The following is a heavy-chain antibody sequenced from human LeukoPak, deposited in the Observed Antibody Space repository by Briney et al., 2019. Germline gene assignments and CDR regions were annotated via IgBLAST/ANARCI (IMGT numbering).Heavy chain of an antibody. V-gene: IGHV3-7*01. CDR3: ARSGGYGWDY. Sequence: GGSLRLSCAASGFTFSDYYMSWIRQAPGKGLEWVANIKPDGSEGYYLDSLKGRFTISRDNAKNSLYLEMTNLRVGDTAVYYCARSGGYGWDYWGQGALVTVSS. J-gene: IGHJ4*02. CDR2: IKPDGSEG. CDR1: GFTFSDYY. D-gene: IGHD5-12*01.